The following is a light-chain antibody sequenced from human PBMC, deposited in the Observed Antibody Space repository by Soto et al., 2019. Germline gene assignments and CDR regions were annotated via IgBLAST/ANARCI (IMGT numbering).Light chain of an antibody. CDR3: SSYAGSNNPYV. J-gene: IGLJ1*01. CDR1: SSDIGGYNY. Sequence: QSALTQPPSASGSPGQSVTISCTGTSSDIGGYNYVSWYQQYPGKAPKLMIYEVSKRPSGVPDRFSGSKPGNTASLTVSGLQAEDEADYYCSSYAGSNNPYVFGTGTKLTVL. V-gene: IGLV2-8*01. CDR2: EVS.